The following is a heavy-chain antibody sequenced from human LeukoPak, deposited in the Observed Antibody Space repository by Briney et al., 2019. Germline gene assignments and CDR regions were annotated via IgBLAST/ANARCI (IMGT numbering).Heavy chain of an antibody. V-gene: IGHV4-59*01. CDR1: GGSIKNYY. D-gene: IGHD6-13*01. CDR2: IYYTGST. CDR3: ASSRGPSSSWSFDS. J-gene: IGHJ4*02. Sequence: SETLSLTCTVSGGSIKNYYWNWIRQSPGKGLQWIGYIYYTGSTDYNFSLKSRVTISLDTSENQFSLRLNSVTAADSAVYFCASSRGPSSSWSFDSWGQGILVTVSS.